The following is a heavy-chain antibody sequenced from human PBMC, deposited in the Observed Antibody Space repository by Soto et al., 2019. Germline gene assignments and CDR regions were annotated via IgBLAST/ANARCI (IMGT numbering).Heavy chain of an antibody. J-gene: IGHJ5*02. CDR2: INHSGST. Sequence: SETLSLTCAVYGGSFSGCYWSWIRQPPGKGLEWIGEINHSGSTNYNPSLKSRVTISVDTSKNQFSLKLSSVTAADTAVYYCARGFNYYATAKDSTGWFDPWGQRTLVTVSS. CDR3: ARGFNYYATAKDSTGWFDP. CDR1: GGSFSGCY. D-gene: IGHD3-10*01. V-gene: IGHV4-34*01.